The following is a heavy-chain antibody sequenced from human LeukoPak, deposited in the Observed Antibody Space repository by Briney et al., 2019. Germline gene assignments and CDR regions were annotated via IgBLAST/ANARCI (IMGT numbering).Heavy chain of an antibody. Sequence: GGSLRLSCAASGFTVSSNYVSWVRQAPGKGLEWVSVIYSGGSTYYADSVKGPFTISRDNSKNTLYLQMNSLRAEDTAVYYCARGIAVAGTNYFDYWGQGTLVTVSS. D-gene: IGHD6-19*01. CDR3: ARGIAVAGTNYFDY. J-gene: IGHJ4*02. CDR2: IYSGGST. CDR1: GFTVSSNY. V-gene: IGHV3-53*01.